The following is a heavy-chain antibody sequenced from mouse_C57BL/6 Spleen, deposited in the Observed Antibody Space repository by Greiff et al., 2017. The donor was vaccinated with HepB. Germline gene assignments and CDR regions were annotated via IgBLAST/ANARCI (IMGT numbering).Heavy chain of an antibody. Sequence: VQLQQSGAELVKPGASVTLSCKASGYTFTEYTIHWVKQRSGQGLEWIGWVYPGSGSIKYNEKIKDKATLTADKSSSTVYMELSRLTAEDSAVYFCARHEEDYYGSRYFEVWGTGTTVTVAS. D-gene: IGHD1-1*01. J-gene: IGHJ1*03. CDR3: ARHEEDYYGSRYFEV. V-gene: IGHV1-62-2*01. CDR1: GYTFTEYT. CDR2: VYPGSGSI.